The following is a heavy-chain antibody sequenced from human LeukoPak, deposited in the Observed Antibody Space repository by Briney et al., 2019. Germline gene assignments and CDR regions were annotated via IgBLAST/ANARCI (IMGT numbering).Heavy chain of an antibody. CDR2: INSDGGDA. CDR3: ARDVPHNWFDT. Sequence: GGSLRLSCAASGITFGNNWMHWVRQGPGKGLVWISRINSDGGDAIYADSVKGRFTVSRDNGKNTLYLQMNSLRAEDTAVYYCARDVPHNWFDTWGQGTLVTVSS. J-gene: IGHJ5*02. CDR1: GITFGNNW. V-gene: IGHV3-74*01.